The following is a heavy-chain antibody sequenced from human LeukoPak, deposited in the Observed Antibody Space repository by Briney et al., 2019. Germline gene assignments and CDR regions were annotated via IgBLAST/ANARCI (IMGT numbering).Heavy chain of an antibody. V-gene: IGHV1-2*02. Sequence: ASVKVSCKASGYTFTGYYMHWVRQAPGQGLERMGWINPNSGGTNYAQKFQGRVTMTRDTSISTAYMELSRLRSDDTAVYYCARDLYVQTCYYHYMDVWGKGTTVTVSS. CDR3: ARDLYVQTCYYHYMDV. CDR2: INPNSGGT. CDR1: GYTFTGYY. D-gene: IGHD3-16*01. J-gene: IGHJ6*03.